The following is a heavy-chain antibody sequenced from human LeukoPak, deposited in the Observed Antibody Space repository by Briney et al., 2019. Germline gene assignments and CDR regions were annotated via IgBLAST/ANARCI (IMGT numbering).Heavy chain of an antibody. Sequence: GGSLRLTCAASGFTFSSYSMNWVSQAPGKGLEWVSFISSSSSYIYYADSVKGRFTISRDNAKNSLYLQMNSLRAEDTAVYYCAREEHGSGSYYKSPGYYMDVWGKGTTVTVSS. CDR3: AREEHGSGSYYKSPGYYMDV. V-gene: IGHV3-21*01. CDR1: GFTFSSYS. CDR2: ISSSSSYI. J-gene: IGHJ6*03. D-gene: IGHD3-10*01.